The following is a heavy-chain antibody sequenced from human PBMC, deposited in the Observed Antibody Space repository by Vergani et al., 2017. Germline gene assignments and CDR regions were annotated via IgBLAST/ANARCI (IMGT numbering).Heavy chain of an antibody. CDR1: GFTFSSYS. Sequence: EVQLVESGGGLVKPGGSLRLSCAASGFTFSSYSMNWVRQDPGKVLEWVSSISSSSSYIYYADSVKGRFTISRDNSKNSLYLQMNSLRAEDTAVYYCARRATITMVRSLDYWGQGTLVTVSS. V-gene: IGHV3-21*01. J-gene: IGHJ4*02. CDR3: ARRATITMVRSLDY. D-gene: IGHD3-10*01. CDR2: ISSSSSYI.